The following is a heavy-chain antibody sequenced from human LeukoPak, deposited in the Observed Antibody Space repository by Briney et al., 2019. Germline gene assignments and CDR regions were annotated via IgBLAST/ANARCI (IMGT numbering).Heavy chain of an antibody. D-gene: IGHD3-22*01. V-gene: IGHV3-30*18. CDR3: AKDSMQYYDSSGYVSGYFDY. CDR1: AFTFNSNA. CDR2: ISFDGNTR. Sequence: GRSLRLSCAASAFTFNSNAIHWVRQAPGKGLEWVALISFDGNTRYYADSVRGRFIISRDNSKNTLYLQMHSLRVEDTAVYYCAKDSMQYYDSSGYVSGYFDYWGQGTLVTVSS. J-gene: IGHJ4*02.